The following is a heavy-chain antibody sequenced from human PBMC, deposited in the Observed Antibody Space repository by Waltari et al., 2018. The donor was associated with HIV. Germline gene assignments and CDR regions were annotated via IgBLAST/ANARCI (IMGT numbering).Heavy chain of an antibody. V-gene: IGHV7-4-1*02. Sequence: QVQLVQSGSELKKPGASVKVSCKASGYQFTTYGINWVRQAPGQGLEWMGWINTNTGIPTYAQGFSGRFVFSLDTSVSTAYLQISSLKSEDSAVYFCAKGIAVATTYYYAAMDVWGPGTTVAVSS. J-gene: IGHJ6*02. CDR2: INTNTGIP. D-gene: IGHD6-19*01. CDR1: GYQFTTYG. CDR3: AKGIAVATTYYYAAMDV.